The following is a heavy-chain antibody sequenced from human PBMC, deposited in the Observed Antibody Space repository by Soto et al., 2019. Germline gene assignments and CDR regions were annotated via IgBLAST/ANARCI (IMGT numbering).Heavy chain of an antibody. J-gene: IGHJ4*02. Sequence: EVQLVESGGSLVQPGGSLKLSCAASGFTFSGSAIHWVRQASGTWLEWVGRIRSKANSYATAYAASVKGRFTISRDDSKNTAYLQMNSLKTEDTAVYYGTSRGTDDSRGYYTVWGQGTLVTVSS. D-gene: IGHD3-22*01. CDR2: IRSKANSYAT. CDR1: GFTFSGSA. V-gene: IGHV3-73*02. CDR3: TSRGTDDSRGYYTV.